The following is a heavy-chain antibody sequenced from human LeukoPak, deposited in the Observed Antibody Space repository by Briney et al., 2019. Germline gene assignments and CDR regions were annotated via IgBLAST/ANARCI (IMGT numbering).Heavy chain of an antibody. Sequence: GGSLRLSCAVSGFAVSSNYMSWVRQAPGKRLEWVSVIYNGGNTYYADSVKGRFTISRDNSKNTLYLQMNSLRAEDTAVYYCARDGGEIQYQLLPPDAFDIWGQGTMVTVSS. CDR2: IYNGGNT. J-gene: IGHJ3*02. CDR1: GFAVSSNY. D-gene: IGHD2-2*01. V-gene: IGHV3-53*05. CDR3: ARDGGEIQYQLLPPDAFDI.